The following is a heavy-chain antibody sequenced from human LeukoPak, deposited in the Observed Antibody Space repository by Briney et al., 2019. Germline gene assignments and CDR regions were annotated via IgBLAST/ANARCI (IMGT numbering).Heavy chain of an antibody. CDR1: GFSLTTSGVG. CDR3: VHRGSGSWYVGNFQH. J-gene: IGHJ1*01. CDR2: IYWNDDK. Sequence: SGPTLMKPTQTLTLTCTLSGFSLTTSGVGVGWIRQPPGKALEWLALIYWNDDKRYSPSLKSRLTITKDTSKNQVVLTMTNVDPVDTATYFCVHRGSGSWYVGNFQHWGQGTLVTVSS. V-gene: IGHV2-5*01. D-gene: IGHD6-13*01.